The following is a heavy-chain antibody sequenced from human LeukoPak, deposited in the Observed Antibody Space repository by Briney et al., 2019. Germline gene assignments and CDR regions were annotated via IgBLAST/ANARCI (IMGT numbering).Heavy chain of an antibody. CDR1: GFTFSNYA. Sequence: PGGSLRLSCAASGFTFSNYALTWVRQAPGKGLEWASAISASGGSTYYADSVKGRFTISRDNSKNTLSLQMNCLRAEDTAIYYCVKGLGTVAGPFDYWGQGALVTVSS. CDR2: ISASGGST. V-gene: IGHV3-23*01. J-gene: IGHJ4*02. CDR3: VKGLGTVAGPFDY. D-gene: IGHD6-19*01.